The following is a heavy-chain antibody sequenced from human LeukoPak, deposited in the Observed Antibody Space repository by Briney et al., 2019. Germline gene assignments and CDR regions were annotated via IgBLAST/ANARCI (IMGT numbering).Heavy chain of an antibody. CDR2: ISSSSSYI. Sequence: PGGSLRLSCAASGFTFSSYSMNWVRQAPGKGLEWVSSISSSSSYIYYADSVKGRFTISRDNAKNSLYLQMNSLRAEDTAVYYCARAGSGWYNWFDPWGQGTLVTVSS. CDR1: GFTFSSYS. V-gene: IGHV3-21*01. J-gene: IGHJ5*02. D-gene: IGHD6-19*01. CDR3: ARAGSGWYNWFDP.